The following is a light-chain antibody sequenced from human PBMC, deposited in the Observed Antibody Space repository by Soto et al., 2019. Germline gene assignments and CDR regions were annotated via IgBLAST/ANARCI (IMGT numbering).Light chain of an antibody. CDR2: DTS. J-gene: IGKJ1*01. V-gene: IGKV3-11*01. CDR1: QSVSSY. CDR3: QQYVSSPRT. Sequence: EIVLTQSPATVSLSPGERATLSCMASQSVSSYLAWYHQKPGQAPTLLIYDTSTRATAIPARFSGSGSGTDFTLTISRLQPEDFAVYYCQQYVSSPRTFGPGTKVDI.